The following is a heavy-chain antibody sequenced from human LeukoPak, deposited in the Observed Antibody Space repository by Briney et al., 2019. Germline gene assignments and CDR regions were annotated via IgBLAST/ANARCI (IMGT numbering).Heavy chain of an antibody. CDR1: GYTFTSYG. CDR2: ISAYNGNT. V-gene: IGHV1-18*01. Sequence: XSVKVSCKASGYTFTSYGISWVRQAPGQGLEWMGWISAYNGNTNYAQKLQGRVTMTTETSTSTDYMELRSLRSDDTAVYYCARASPKYRSTDYWGQGTLVTVSS. J-gene: IGHJ4*01. D-gene: IGHD6-19*01. CDR3: ARASPKYRSTDY.